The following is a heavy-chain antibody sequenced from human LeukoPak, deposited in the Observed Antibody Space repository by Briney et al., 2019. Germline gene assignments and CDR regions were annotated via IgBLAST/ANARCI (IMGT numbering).Heavy chain of an antibody. CDR1: GFTFSSYA. CDR2: ISGSGGST. CDR3: AKDPVQLEAPYNWFDP. D-gene: IGHD1-1*01. V-gene: IGHV3-23*01. Sequence: GGSLRLSCAASGFTFSSYAMSWVRQAPGKGLEGVSAISGSGGSTYYADSVKGRFTISRDNSKNTLYLQMNSLRAEDTAVYYCAKDPVQLEAPYNWFDPWGQGTLVTVSS. J-gene: IGHJ5*02.